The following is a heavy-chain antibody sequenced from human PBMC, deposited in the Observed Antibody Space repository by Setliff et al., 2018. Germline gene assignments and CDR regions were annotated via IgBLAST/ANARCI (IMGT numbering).Heavy chain of an antibody. J-gene: IGHJ5*02. CDR2: IDPGDSYA. D-gene: IGHD1-1*01. Sequence: GESLKISCQASGYNFTNHWIAWVRLMPGKGLEYMGRIDPGDSYADYSPSFEGLVTISADKSRTTVYLQWTSLQASDTALYLCARLGRERSTFAWLDAWGQGTQVTVSS. CDR3: ARLGRERSTFAWLDA. V-gene: IGHV5-10-1*01. CDR1: GYNFTNHW.